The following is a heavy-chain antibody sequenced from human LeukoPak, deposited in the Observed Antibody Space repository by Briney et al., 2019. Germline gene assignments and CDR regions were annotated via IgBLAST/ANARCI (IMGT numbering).Heavy chain of an antibody. D-gene: IGHD1-14*01. J-gene: IGHJ4*02. Sequence: PRGSLRLSCAASGFTFSSYWMHWVRQAPGEGLVWVSRINSDGSSTSYAASVKGRFTISRDNAKNTLYLQMNSLRAEDTAVYYCAKDRRLAAYDYWGQGTLVTVSS. CDR2: INSDGSST. CDR3: AKDRRLAAYDY. CDR1: GFTFSSYW. V-gene: IGHV3-74*01.